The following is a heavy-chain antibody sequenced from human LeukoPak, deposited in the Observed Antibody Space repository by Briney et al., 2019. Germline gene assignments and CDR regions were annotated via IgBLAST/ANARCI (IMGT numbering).Heavy chain of an antibody. D-gene: IGHD6-13*01. Sequence: ASVKVSCKASGYTFTSYGISWVRQAPGQGLKWMGWISAYNGNTNYAQKLQGRVTMTTDTSTSTAYMELRSLRSDDTAVYYCARDRKQMYSSSSNWFDPWGQGTLVTVSS. J-gene: IGHJ5*02. CDR2: ISAYNGNT. CDR1: GYTFTSYG. V-gene: IGHV1-18*01. CDR3: ARDRKQMYSSSSNWFDP.